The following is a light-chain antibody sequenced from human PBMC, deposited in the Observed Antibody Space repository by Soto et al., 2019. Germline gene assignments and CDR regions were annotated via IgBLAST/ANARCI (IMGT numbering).Light chain of an antibody. CDR3: QQYSCFSRT. Sequence: DIQMTQSPSTLSASVGDRVTITCRASQSISRSLSWYQQKPGKAPKLLIHDASNLERGVSSKFSGSRSGTEFTLNISSLQPDDFASYYCQQYSCFSRTFGQGTKVEI. CDR1: QSISRS. CDR2: DAS. J-gene: IGKJ1*01. V-gene: IGKV1-5*01.